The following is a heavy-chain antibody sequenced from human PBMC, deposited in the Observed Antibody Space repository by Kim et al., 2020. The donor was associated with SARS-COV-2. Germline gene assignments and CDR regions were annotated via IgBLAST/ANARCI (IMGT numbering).Heavy chain of an antibody. J-gene: IGHJ4*02. V-gene: IGHV3-30-3*01. Sequence: GGSLRLSCAASGFTFSSYAMHWVRQAPGKGLEWVAVISYDGSNKYYADSVKGRFTISRDNSKNTLYLQMNSLRAEDTAVYYCARDGGSSSPPWYNYFDYWGQGTLVTVSS. CDR2: ISYDGSNK. CDR3: ARDGGSSSPPWYNYFDY. CDR1: GFTFSSYA. D-gene: IGHD6-6*01.